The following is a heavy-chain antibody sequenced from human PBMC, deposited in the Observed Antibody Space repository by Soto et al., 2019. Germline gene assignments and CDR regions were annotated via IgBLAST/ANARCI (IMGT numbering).Heavy chain of an antibody. Sequence: GGSLRLSCAASGFTFSSYSMNWVRQAPGKGLEWVSYISSSSSTIYYADSVKGRFTISRDNAKNSLYLQMNSLRDEDTAVYYCARDRGITMVRGVIISSALGGMDVWGQGTTVTVSS. CDR3: ARDRGITMVRGVIISSALGGMDV. CDR2: ISSSSSTI. V-gene: IGHV3-48*02. CDR1: GFTFSSYS. J-gene: IGHJ6*02. D-gene: IGHD3-10*01.